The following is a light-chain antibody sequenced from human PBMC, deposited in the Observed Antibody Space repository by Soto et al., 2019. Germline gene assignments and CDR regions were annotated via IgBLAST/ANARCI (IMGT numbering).Light chain of an antibody. V-gene: IGKV3-15*01. CDR1: QSVSSN. CDR2: GAS. J-gene: IGKJ4*01. Sequence: IVMTQSPDTLAMSPGESATLSCRASQSVSSNLAWYLQKSAQAPRLLVYGASTRATGIPTRFSGSGSGTEFTLTISSLQYEDFAVYYCQQYNNGPPLTFGGGTKVEI. CDR3: QQYNNGPPLT.